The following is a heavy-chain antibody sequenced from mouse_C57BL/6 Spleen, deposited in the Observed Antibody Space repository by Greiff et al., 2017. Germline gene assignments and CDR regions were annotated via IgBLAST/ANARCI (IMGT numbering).Heavy chain of an antibody. J-gene: IGHJ3*01. Sequence: QLQLQQSGAELVRPGASVTLSCKALGYISTDFDMHCVKQTSLLGLVWIGALDPETGGTAYNQKFKGKAILTADKSASTAYMELRSLTSEDSAVYYCTGWGPWFAYWGQGTLGTVSA. CDR3: TGWGPWFAY. CDR2: LDPETGGT. CDR1: GYISTDFD. V-gene: IGHV1-15*01. D-gene: IGHD3-3*01.